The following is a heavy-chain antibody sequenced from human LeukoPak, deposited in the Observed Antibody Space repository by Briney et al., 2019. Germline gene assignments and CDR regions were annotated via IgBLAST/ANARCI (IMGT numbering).Heavy chain of an antibody. CDR2: IRSDSGAI. D-gene: IGHD5-12*01. Sequence: GGSLRLSCAASGFTFSTYMMNWVRQAPGKGLEWLSYIRSDSGAIYYADSVKGRFTISRDNAQKSLYLQMNNLRVEDTAVYYCVREVAYWGQGALVTVSS. V-gene: IGHV3-48*01. CDR1: GFTFSTYM. J-gene: IGHJ4*02. CDR3: VREVAY.